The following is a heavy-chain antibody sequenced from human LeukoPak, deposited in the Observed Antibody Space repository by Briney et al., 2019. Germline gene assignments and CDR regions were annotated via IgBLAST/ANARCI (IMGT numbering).Heavy chain of an antibody. Sequence: SDTLSLTRTVSGGSISSYYWSWIRQPPGKGLEWIGYIYYSGSTNYNPSLKSRVTISVDTSKNQFSLKLSSVTAADTAVYYCARSPYSSSWYPPPWEWGQGTLVTVSS. J-gene: IGHJ4*02. V-gene: IGHV4-59*07. D-gene: IGHD6-13*01. CDR1: GGSISSYY. CDR3: ARSPYSSSWYPPPWE. CDR2: IYYSGST.